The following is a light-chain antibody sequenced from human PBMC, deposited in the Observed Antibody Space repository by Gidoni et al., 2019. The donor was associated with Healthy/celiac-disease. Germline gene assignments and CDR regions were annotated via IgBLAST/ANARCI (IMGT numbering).Light chain of an antibody. CDR2: AAS. CDR1: QSISIY. Sequence: DTQMTQSPSSLSASVGDRVTITCRASQSISIYLNWYQQKPGKAPKLLIYAASSLQSGVPSRFSGSGSGTDFTLTISSLQPEDFATYYCQQSYSTPDAFGPGTKLEIK. CDR3: QQSYSTPDA. J-gene: IGKJ2*01. V-gene: IGKV1-39*01.